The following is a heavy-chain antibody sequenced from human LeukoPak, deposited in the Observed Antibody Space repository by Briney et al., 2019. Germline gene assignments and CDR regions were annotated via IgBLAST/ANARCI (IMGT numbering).Heavy chain of an antibody. CDR2: IYGGTA. CDR1: GASLSDYF. D-gene: IGHD5-12*01. J-gene: IGHJ4*01. Sequence: SETLSLTCTVSGASLSDYFWTWIRQPAGKGLEWIGRIYGGTAYYNPSLKSRPTISLDTSTSNHQFSLRLTSVTAADTAVYYCARGAQRTRISGYCSFDYWGRGILVTVSS. V-gene: IGHV4-4*07. CDR3: ARGAQRTRISGYCSFDY.